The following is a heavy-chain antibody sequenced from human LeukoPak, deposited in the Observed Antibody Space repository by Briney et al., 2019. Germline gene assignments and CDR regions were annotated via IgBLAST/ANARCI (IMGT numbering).Heavy chain of an antibody. CDR1: GYTFTGYY. CDR3: ARPLEPPYYYYGMDV. CDR2: INPNSGGT. D-gene: IGHD1-1*01. Sequence: ASVKVSCKASGYTFTGYYMHWVRQAPGQGLEWMGWINPNSGGTNYAQKFQGRVTMTRDTSISTAYMELSRLRSDDTAVYYCARPLEPPYYYYGMDVWGQGTTVTVSS. J-gene: IGHJ6*02. V-gene: IGHV1-2*02.